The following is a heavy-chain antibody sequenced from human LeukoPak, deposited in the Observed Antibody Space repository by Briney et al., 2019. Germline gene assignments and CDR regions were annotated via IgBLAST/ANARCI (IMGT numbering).Heavy chain of an antibody. CDR1: GYTFSAYG. Sequence: PGESLRLSCAASGYTFSAYGMSWVRQAPGKGLEWVSHISDTVRDTWYANSVKGRFIISRDNSRDTVYPQMSSLTPADTALYFCAEDNYGGIFASWGQGTLVTVSS. CDR3: AEDNYGGIFAS. D-gene: IGHD4-17*01. J-gene: IGHJ4*02. CDR2: ISDTVRDT. V-gene: IGHV3-23*01.